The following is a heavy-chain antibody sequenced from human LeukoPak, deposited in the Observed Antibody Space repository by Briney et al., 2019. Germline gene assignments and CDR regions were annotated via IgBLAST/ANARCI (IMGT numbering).Heavy chain of an antibody. D-gene: IGHD3-10*01. J-gene: IGHJ6*02. CDR2: MNPNSGNT. V-gene: IGHV1-8*01. CDR3: ARYGSGSYYVYGMDV. CDR1: GYTFTSYD. Sequence: ASVKVSCKASGYTFTSYDINWVRQATGQGLEWMGWMNPNSGNTGYAQKFQGRVTMTRNTSISTAYMELSSLRFEDTAVYYCARYGSGSYYVYGMDVWGQGTTVTVSS.